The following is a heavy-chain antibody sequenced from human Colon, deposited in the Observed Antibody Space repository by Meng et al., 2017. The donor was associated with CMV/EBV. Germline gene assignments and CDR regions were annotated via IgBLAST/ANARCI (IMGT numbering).Heavy chain of an antibody. CDR3: VRQHCSGGMCHQFDP. Sequence: SETLSLTCTVSGVSIDTYYWSWIRQPPGKGLEWIGYIFHSGDTNYKPSLKSRVTISVDMSRNEFSLKLTSVTAADTAVYYCVRQHCSGGMCHQFDPWGQGILVTVSS. J-gene: IGHJ5*02. D-gene: IGHD2-15*01. CDR2: IFHSGDT. V-gene: IGHV4-59*01. CDR1: GVSIDTYY.